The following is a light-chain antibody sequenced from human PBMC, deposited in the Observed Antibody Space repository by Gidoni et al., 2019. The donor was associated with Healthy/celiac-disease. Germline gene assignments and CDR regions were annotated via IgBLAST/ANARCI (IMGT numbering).Light chain of an antibody. Sequence: DIQMTQSPSSLSASVGDRVTITCRASQSISSYLNWYQQKPGKAPKLLIYLASSLQSGVPSMFSGSGSGTDFTLTISSLQPEDFATYYCQQSYSTPRTFGQGTKLEIK. CDR2: LAS. CDR3: QQSYSTPRT. V-gene: IGKV1-39*01. CDR1: QSISSY. J-gene: IGKJ2*01.